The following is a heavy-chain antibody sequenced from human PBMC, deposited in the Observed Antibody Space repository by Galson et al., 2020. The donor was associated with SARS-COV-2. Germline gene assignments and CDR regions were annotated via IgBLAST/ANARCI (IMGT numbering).Heavy chain of an antibody. CDR1: GYSFTSHW. V-gene: IGHV5-51*01. D-gene: IGHD2-15*01. J-gene: IGHJ4*02. CDR3: ASGGGPYYFDY. CDR2: IYPGDSDT. Sequence: GESLKISCKGSGYSFTSHWIGWVRQMPGKGLEWMGIIYPGDSDTKYSPSFEGQVTISADKSINTAYLQWSSLKASDTAVYYCASGGGPYYFDYWGQGALVTVSS.